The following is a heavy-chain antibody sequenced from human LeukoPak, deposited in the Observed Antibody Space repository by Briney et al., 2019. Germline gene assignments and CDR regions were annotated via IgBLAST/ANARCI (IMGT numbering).Heavy chain of an antibody. CDR1: GFTFSSYG. D-gene: IGHD5-12*01. Sequence: GGSLRLSCAASGFTFSSYGMHWVRQAPGKGLEWVAFIRYDGSNKYYADSVKGRFTISRDNSKNTPYLQMNSLRAEDTAVYYCASSKGYSGYDIDYWGQGTLVTVSS. J-gene: IGHJ4*02. V-gene: IGHV3-30*02. CDR2: IRYDGSNK. CDR3: ASSKGYSGYDIDY.